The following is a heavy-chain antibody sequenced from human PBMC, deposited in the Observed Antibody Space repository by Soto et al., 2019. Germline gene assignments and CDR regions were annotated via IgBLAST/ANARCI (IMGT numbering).Heavy chain of an antibody. CDR3: ARDLTYYYGSGVFDY. J-gene: IGHJ4*02. D-gene: IGHD3-10*01. CDR2: INAGNGNT. CDR1: GYTFTSYA. Sequence: ASVKVSCKASGYTFTSYAMHWVRQAPGQRLEWMGWINAGNGNTKYSQKFQGRVTITRDTSASTAYTELSSLRSEDTAVYYCARDLTYYYGSGVFDYWGQGNLVTVSS. V-gene: IGHV1-3*01.